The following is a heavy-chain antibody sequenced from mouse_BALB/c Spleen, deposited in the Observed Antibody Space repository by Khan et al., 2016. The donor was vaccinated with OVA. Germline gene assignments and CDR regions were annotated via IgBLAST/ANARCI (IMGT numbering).Heavy chain of an antibody. CDR1: GYTFTSSV. CDR3: ARNYRYEVYFDS. J-gene: IGHJ2*01. CDR2: IYPFNDGT. D-gene: IGHD2-14*01. V-gene: IGHV1S136*01. Sequence: VQLQQSGPELVKPGASVKMSCTASGYTFTSSVIHWVRQKSGQGLDWIGYIYPFNDGTKYNEKFEGKATLTSDKSSSTAYMELSSLTSEDSAVYYCARNYRYEVYFDSWGQGTTLTVSS.